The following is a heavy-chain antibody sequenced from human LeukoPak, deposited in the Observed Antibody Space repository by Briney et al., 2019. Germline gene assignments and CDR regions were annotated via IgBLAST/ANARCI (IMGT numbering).Heavy chain of an antibody. CDR1: GFTFSSYA. V-gene: IGHV3-23*01. Sequence: GGSLRLSCAASGFTFSSYAMSWVRQAPGKGLEWVSGISGSGGSTDYADSVKGRFTISRDNSKNTLYLQMNSLRAEDTAVYYCAKYSSRGYSYGYFDYWGQGTLVTVSS. D-gene: IGHD5-18*01. CDR3: AKYSSRGYSYGYFDY. J-gene: IGHJ4*02. CDR2: ISGSGGST.